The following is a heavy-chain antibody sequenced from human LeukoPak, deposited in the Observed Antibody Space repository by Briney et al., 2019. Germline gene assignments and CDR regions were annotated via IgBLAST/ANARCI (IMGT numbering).Heavy chain of an antibody. CDR2: INPNSGGT. V-gene: IGHV1-2*02. CDR1: GYIFTGYY. D-gene: IGHD6-13*01. Sequence: ASVKVSCKASGYIFTGYYMHWVRQAPGQGLEWMGWINPNSGGTNYAQKFQGRVTMTRDTSISTAYMELSRLRSDDTAVYYCARDSSSWYRSYYYYMDVWGKGTTVTVSS. J-gene: IGHJ6*03. CDR3: ARDSSSWYRSYYYYMDV.